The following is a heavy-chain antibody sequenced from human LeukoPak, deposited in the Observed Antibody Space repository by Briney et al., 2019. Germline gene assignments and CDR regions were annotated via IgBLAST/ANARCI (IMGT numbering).Heavy chain of an antibody. J-gene: IGHJ2*01. D-gene: IGHD4-23*01. Sequence: SETLSLTCTVSGGSISSSSYYWSWIRQPPGKGLEWIGEINHSGSTNYNPSLKSRVTISVDTSKNQFSLKLSSVTAADTAVYYCARDTWGGNPGYYFDLWGRGTLVTVSS. V-gene: IGHV4-39*07. CDR1: GGSISSSSYY. CDR3: ARDTWGGNPGYYFDL. CDR2: INHSGST.